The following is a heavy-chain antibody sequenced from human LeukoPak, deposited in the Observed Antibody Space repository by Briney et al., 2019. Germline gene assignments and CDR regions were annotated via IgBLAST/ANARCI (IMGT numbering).Heavy chain of an antibody. CDR2: ISGSGGST. CDR1: GFTFSSYD. CDR3: AKRMVGEFDP. Sequence: GGSLRLSCAASGFTFSSYDMNWARQAPGKGLEWVSAISGSGGSTYYADSVKGRFTISRDNSKNTLYLQMNSLRAEDTAVYYCAKRMVGEFDPWGQGTLVTVSS. V-gene: IGHV3-23*01. J-gene: IGHJ5*02. D-gene: IGHD3-16*01.